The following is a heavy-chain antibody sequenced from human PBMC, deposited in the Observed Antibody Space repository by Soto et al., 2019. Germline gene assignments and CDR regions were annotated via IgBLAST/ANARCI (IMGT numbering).Heavy chain of an antibody. CDR1: GSSIGSGYY. J-gene: IGHJ3*01. CDR3: AIGMEFIGMSA. CDR2: IFHSGST. D-gene: IGHD3-10*01. Sequence: SVTRSLTCAVSGSSIGSGYYWGWIRPSPGKGLEWIGTIFHSGSTYQNPSLRSRVTISVDTSNNQFSLRLTGVTAADTAVYYCAIGMEFIGMSAGALGTRGTVS. V-gene: IGHV4-38-2*01.